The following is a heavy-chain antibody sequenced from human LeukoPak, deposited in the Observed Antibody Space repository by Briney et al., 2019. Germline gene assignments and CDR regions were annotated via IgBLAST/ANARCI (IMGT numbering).Heavy chain of an antibody. CDR1: GYTFTSYD. J-gene: IGHJ2*01. CDR3: HVQWLVSEPGGWYFDL. D-gene: IGHD6-19*01. Sequence: ASVKVSCKASGYTFTSYDINWVRQAPGQGLEWMGIINPSGGSTSYAQKFQGRVTMTRDTSTSTVYMELSSLRSEDTAVYYCHVQWLVSEPGGWYFDLWGRGTLVTVSS. CDR2: INPSGGST. V-gene: IGHV1-46*01.